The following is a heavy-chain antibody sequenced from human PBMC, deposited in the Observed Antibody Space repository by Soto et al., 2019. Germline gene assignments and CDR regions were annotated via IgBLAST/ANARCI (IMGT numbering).Heavy chain of an antibody. J-gene: IGHJ4*02. CDR2: ISGSGGST. D-gene: IGHD6-13*01. V-gene: IGHV3-23*01. Sequence: EVQLLESGGGLVQPGGSLRLSCAASGFTFSNYAVTWVRQAPGKGLEWVSTISGSGGSTYYADSVKGRFTISRDNSKTTLYLQMNRLRAEDTAVDYGEKDQGSSWYEIDYWGPGTLVTVSS. CDR1: GFTFSNYA. CDR3: EKDQGSSWYEIDY.